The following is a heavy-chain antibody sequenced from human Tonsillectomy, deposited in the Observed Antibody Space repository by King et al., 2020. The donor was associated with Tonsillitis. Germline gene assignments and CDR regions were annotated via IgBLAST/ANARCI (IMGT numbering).Heavy chain of an antibody. Sequence: VQLQQWGAGLLKPSETLSLTCAVYGGSFSGYYWSWIRQPPGKGLEWIGEINHSGSTNYNPSLKSRVTISVDTSKNQFSLKLSSVTAADTAVYYCARVSPSVLVGSSSGGCDYWSQGTLVTVSS. J-gene: IGHJ4*02. CDR1: GGSFSGYY. D-gene: IGHD6-6*01. CDR3: ARVSPSVLVGSSSGGCDY. CDR2: INHSGST. V-gene: IGHV4-34*01.